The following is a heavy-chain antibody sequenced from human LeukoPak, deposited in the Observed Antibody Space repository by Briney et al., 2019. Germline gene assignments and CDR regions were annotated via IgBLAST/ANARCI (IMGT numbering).Heavy chain of an antibody. CDR3: AREYCSDVSCHDNWFDP. Sequence: SETLSLTCAAYDGSFSSYYWTWIRQSPGKGLEWIGEINHSGSTNFNPSLRSRVTISLDTSKNQFSLRLSSVTAADTAVYYCAREYCSDVSCHDNWFDPWGQGTLVIVSS. CDR2: INHSGST. D-gene: IGHD2-15*01. V-gene: IGHV4-34*01. J-gene: IGHJ5*02. CDR1: DGSFSSYY.